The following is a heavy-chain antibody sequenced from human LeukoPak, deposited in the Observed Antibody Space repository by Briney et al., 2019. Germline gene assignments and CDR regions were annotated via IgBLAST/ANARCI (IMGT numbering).Heavy chain of an antibody. CDR1: GGSISSYY. V-gene: IGHV4-38-2*02. Sequence: ETLSLTCTVSGGSISSYYWGWIRQPPGKGLEWIGSIYHSGSTYYNPSLKSRVTISVDTSKNQFSLKLSSVTAADTAVYYCASDSSGYSADYWGQGTLVTVSS. CDR2: IYHSGST. J-gene: IGHJ4*02. CDR3: ASDSSGYSADY. D-gene: IGHD3-22*01.